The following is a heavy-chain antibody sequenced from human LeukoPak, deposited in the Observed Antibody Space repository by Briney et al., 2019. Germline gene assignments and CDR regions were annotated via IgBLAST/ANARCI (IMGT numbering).Heavy chain of an antibody. V-gene: IGHV1-46*01. J-gene: IGHJ5*02. CDR2: INPSGGST. CDR1: GYTFTSYY. CDR3: ARAPYCGGDCYPNWFDP. D-gene: IGHD2-21*02. Sequence: VASVKVSCKASGYTFTSYYMHWVRQAPGQGLEWMGIINPSGGSTSYAQKFQGRVTMTRDTSTSTVYMELSSLRSEDTAVYYCARAPYCGGDCYPNWFDPWGQGTLVTVSS.